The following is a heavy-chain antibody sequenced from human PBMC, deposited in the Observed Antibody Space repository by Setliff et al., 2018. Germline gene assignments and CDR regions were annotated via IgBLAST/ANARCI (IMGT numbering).Heavy chain of an antibody. CDR2: IIPIFGTA. Sequence: SVKVSCKASGDTFSSYAINWVRQAPGQGLEWMGGIIPIFGTANYAQKFQGRLTITTVGSTSTAYMELSSLRSEDTAVYYCARADYIRYFYMDAWGKGTTVTSP. CDR3: ARADYIRYFYMDA. V-gene: IGHV1-69*05. CDR1: GDTFSSYA. D-gene: IGHD4-4*01. J-gene: IGHJ6*03.